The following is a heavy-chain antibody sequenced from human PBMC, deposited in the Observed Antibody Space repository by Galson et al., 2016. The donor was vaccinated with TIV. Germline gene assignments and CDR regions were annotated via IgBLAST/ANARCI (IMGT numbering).Heavy chain of an antibody. J-gene: IGHJ4*02. CDR2: FNAGNGNT. CDR1: GYAFAIYA. Sequence: SVKVSCKASGYAFAIYAMHWVRQAPGQRLEWLGWFNAGNGNTKYSQKFQGRVTITWDTSASTAYMELSSLRFEDTAVYYCARPPYCGGDCYKYDNWGQGTRVTVYS. D-gene: IGHD2-21*01. V-gene: IGHV1-3*01. CDR3: ARPPYCGGDCYKYDN.